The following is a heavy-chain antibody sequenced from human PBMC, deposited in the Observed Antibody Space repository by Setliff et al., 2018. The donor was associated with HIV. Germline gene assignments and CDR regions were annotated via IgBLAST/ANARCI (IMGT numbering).Heavy chain of an antibody. V-gene: IGHV4-59*12. D-gene: IGHD6-19*01. CDR3: ARDGITVAGFDH. J-gene: IGHJ4*02. Sequence: KPSETLSLTCNVSGVSISSNYWSWIRQPPGKGLEWIGYVHYSGNTRYNPSLGSRVSMSVDTSKNQFSLKLSSVTAADTAVYYCARDGITVAGFDHWGQGALVTVSS. CDR1: GVSISSNY. CDR2: VHYSGNT.